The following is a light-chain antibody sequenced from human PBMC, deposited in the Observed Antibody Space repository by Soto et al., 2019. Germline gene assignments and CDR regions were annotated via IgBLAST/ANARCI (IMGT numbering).Light chain of an antibody. CDR3: QQSNNWPYT. J-gene: IGKJ2*01. CDR1: QSVSDN. CDR2: GAY. Sequence: EIVMTQSPATLSVSPGERATLSCRASQSVSDNLAWYQQKPGQAPRLLIYGAYTRATGIPARFSGSGSGTEFTLTISSLQAEDFAVYYCQQSNNWPYTFGQGTKLDI. V-gene: IGKV3-15*01.